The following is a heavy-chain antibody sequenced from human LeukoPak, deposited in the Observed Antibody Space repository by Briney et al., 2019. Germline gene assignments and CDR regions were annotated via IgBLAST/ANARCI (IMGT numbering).Heavy chain of an antibody. J-gene: IGHJ4*02. D-gene: IGHD3-10*01. CDR1: GFTFSSYW. CDR3: ARNEVGLLWLGDGLSFDY. Sequence: AGSLRLSCPASGFTFSSYWMSWVRQAPGKGLEWVANIKQNGSEKYYVDSVKGRFTISRDNAKNSLYLQMNSRRGEDRAVYYCARNEVGLLWLGDGLSFDYWGQGTLVTVSS. V-gene: IGHV3-7*03. CDR2: IKQNGSEK.